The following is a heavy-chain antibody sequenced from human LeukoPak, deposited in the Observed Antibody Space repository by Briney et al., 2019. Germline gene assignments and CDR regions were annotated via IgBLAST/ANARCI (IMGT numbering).Heavy chain of an antibody. CDR3: AKGGVKWELLSPMGFDY. D-gene: IGHD1-26*01. J-gene: IGHJ4*02. Sequence: GGSLRLSCAASGFTFSSYGMHWVRQAPGKGLEWVAVISYDGSNKYYADSVKGRFTISRDNSKNTLYLQMNSLRAEDTAVSYCAKGGVKWELLSPMGFDYWGQGTLVTVSS. V-gene: IGHV3-30*18. CDR2: ISYDGSNK. CDR1: GFTFSSYG.